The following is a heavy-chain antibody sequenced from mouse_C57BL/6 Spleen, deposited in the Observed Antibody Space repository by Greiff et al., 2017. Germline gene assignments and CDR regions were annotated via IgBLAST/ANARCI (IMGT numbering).Heavy chain of an antibody. J-gene: IGHJ2*01. Sequence: VQLQQSGAELVRPGASVTLSCKASGYTFTDYEMHWVKQTPVHGLEWIGAIDPATGGTAYNQKFKGKAILTADKSSSTAYMELRSLTSEDSAVYYCTRVTTVVAGDYWGQGTTLTVSS. V-gene: IGHV1-15*01. D-gene: IGHD1-1*01. CDR2: IDPATGGT. CDR3: TRVTTVVAGDY. CDR1: GYTFTDYE.